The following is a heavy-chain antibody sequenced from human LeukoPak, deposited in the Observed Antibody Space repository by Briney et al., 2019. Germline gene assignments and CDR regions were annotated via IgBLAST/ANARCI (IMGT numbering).Heavy chain of an antibody. J-gene: IGHJ4*02. CDR1: GFTFSSYS. D-gene: IGHD3-22*01. V-gene: IGHV3-48*01. CDR2: ISSSSSTI. CDR3: ASGGDYDSSGPIDY. Sequence: GGSLRLSCAASGFTFSSYSMNWVRQAPGKGLEWVSYISSSSSTIYYADSVKGRFTISRDNAKNSLYLQMNSLRAEDTAVYYCASGGDYDSSGPIDYWGQGTLVTVSS.